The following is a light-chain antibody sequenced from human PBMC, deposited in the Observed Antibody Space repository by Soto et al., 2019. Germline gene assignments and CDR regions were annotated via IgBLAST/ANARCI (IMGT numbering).Light chain of an antibody. Sequence: EIVLTQSPDTLSLFPGERATLSCRASQSVNSTYLAWYQQKLGQAPRLLIFGASSRATGIPDRFSGSGSGTDFTLTISRLEPEDFAVYYCQQYGSSRWTFGQGTKVEIK. CDR2: GAS. J-gene: IGKJ1*01. V-gene: IGKV3-20*01. CDR1: QSVNSTY. CDR3: QQYGSSRWT.